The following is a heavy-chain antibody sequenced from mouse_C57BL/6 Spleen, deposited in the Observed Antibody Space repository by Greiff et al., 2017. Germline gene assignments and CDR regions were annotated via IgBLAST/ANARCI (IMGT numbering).Heavy chain of an antibody. CDR3: ARESGVRGYFDV. D-gene: IGHD2-1*01. CDR2: IYPGDGDT. CDR1: GYAFSSSW. J-gene: IGHJ1*03. Sequence: VQLQQSGPELVKPGASVKISCKASGYAFSSSWMNWVKQRPGKGLEWIGRIYPGDGDTNYNGKFKGKATLTADKSSSTTYMPLSSLTSEDSAVYFCARESGVRGYFDVWGTGTTVTVSS. V-gene: IGHV1-82*01.